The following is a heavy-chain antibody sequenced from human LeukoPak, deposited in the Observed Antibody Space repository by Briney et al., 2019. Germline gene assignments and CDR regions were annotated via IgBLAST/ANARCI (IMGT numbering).Heavy chain of an antibody. Sequence: SETLSLTCTVSGGSISSAGYYWTWIRQHPGKGLEWVGYIYYSGSSYYNPSLENRVSISVDTSKNQFSLKLSSVTTADTAVYYCARDFQAAPGTARYFDYWGQGTLVTVSS. V-gene: IGHV4-31*03. CDR2: IYYSGSS. D-gene: IGHD6-13*01. CDR3: ARDFQAAPGTARYFDY. CDR1: GGSISSAGYY. J-gene: IGHJ4*02.